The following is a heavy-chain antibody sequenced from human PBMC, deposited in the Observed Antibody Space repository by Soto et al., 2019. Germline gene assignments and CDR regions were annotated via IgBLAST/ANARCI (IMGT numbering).Heavy chain of an antibody. D-gene: IGHD3-10*01. CDR3: ARGTPMVRGVNGGALDY. V-gene: IGHV4-34*01. Sequence: PSETLTLTCAVYGGSFSGYYWSWIRQPPGKGLEWIGEINHSGSTNYNPSLKSRVTISVDTSKNQFSLKLSSVTAADTAVDYCARGTPMVRGVNGGALDYWGQGTLVTVSS. CDR1: GGSFSGYY. J-gene: IGHJ4*02. CDR2: INHSGST.